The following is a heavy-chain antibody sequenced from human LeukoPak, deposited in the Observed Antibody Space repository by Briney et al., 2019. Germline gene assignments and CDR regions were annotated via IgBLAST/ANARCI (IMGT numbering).Heavy chain of an antibody. D-gene: IGHD3-9*01. Sequence: ASVKVSCKASGYTFSIYFISWVRQAPGQGLEWMGWISAYNGNTNYAQKFQDRVTMTTDTSTSTAYMELRSLRSDDTAVYYCVRHATDYDILTGYYPRGWFDPWGQGTLVTVSS. V-gene: IGHV1-18*01. CDR1: GYTFSIYF. CDR2: ISAYNGNT. CDR3: VRHATDYDILTGYYPRGWFDP. J-gene: IGHJ5*02.